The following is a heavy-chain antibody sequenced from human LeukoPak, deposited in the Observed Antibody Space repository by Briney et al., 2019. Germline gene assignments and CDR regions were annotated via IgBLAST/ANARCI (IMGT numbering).Heavy chain of an antibody. CDR3: ARTDNGYYDSSGYYYDY. Sequence: PGGSLRLSCAASGFTFSSYWMSWVRQAPGKGLEWVANIKQDGSEEYYVDSVKGRFTISRDNAKNSLYLQMNSLRAEDTAVYYCARTDNGYYDSSGYYYDYWGQGTLVTVSS. V-gene: IGHV3-7*01. J-gene: IGHJ4*02. CDR1: GFTFSSYW. D-gene: IGHD3-22*01. CDR2: IKQDGSEE.